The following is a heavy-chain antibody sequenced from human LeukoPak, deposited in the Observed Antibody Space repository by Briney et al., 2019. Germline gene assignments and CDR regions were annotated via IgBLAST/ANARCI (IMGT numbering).Heavy chain of an antibody. V-gene: IGHV4-39*01. D-gene: IGHD6-13*01. CDR1: GGSISSSSYY. CDR3: ARHSRRFGWQQLNWFDP. J-gene: IGHJ5*02. Sequence: SSETLSLTCTVSGGSISSSSYYWGWIRQPPGKGLEWIGSNYYSGSTYYNPSLKSRVTISVDTSKNQFSLKLSSVTAADTAVYYCARHSRRFGWQQLNWFDPWGQGTLVTVSS. CDR2: NYYSGST.